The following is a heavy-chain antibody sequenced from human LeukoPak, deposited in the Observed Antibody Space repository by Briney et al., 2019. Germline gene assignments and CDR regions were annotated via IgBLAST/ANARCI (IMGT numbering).Heavy chain of an antibody. CDR3: ARAGTATGWFDP. D-gene: IGHD5-18*01. CDR1: GYTFTSYG. V-gene: IGHV1-18*01. CDR2: ISAYNGNT. Sequence: ASVKVSCXASGYTFTSYGISWVRRAPGQGLEWMGWISAYNGNTNYAQKLQGRVTMTTDTSTSTAYMELRSLRSDDTAVYYCARAGTATGWFDPWGQGTLVTVSS. J-gene: IGHJ5*02.